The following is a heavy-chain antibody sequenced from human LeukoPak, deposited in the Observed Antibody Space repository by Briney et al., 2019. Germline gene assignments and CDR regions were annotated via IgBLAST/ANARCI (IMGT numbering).Heavy chain of an antibody. CDR2: IKSKTDGGTT. D-gene: IGHD2-21*01. V-gene: IGHV3-15*01. J-gene: IGHJ4*02. Sequence: PGGSLRLSCAASGFTFSSAWMSWVRQAPGKGLEWVGRIKSKTDGGTTDYAAPVKGRFTISRDDSKNTLYLQMNSLKTEDTAVYYCARPLAYCGGDCYSSYWGQGTLVTVSS. CDR3: ARPLAYCGGDCYSSY. CDR1: GFTFSSAW.